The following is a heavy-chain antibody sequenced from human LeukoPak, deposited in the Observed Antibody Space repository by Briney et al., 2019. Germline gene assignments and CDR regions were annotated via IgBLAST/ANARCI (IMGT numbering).Heavy chain of an antibody. CDR2: ISSSGSTI. CDR1: GFTFSSYE. Sequence: GGSLRLSCAASGFTFSSYEMNWVRQAPGKGVEWVSYISSSGSTIYYADSVKGRFTISRDNAKNSLYLQMNSLRAEDTAVYYCARGRYYGSGSPIGYWGQGTLVTVSS. D-gene: IGHD3-10*01. J-gene: IGHJ4*02. V-gene: IGHV3-48*03. CDR3: ARGRYYGSGSPIGY.